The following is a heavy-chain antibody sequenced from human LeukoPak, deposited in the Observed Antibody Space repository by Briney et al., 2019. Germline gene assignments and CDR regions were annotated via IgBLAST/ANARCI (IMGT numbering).Heavy chain of an antibody. CDR3: AKAGTYYRDGSGNGYYNYFEN. CDR1: A. V-gene: IGHV3-9*01. Sequence: AMHWVRQTIGKGVVSFSGLSWNGASSDYSDSVKGRFTISRDNAKNSLHLQMNILRAEDTALYFGAKAGTYYRDGSGNGYYNYFENWGQGTPVTVSS. D-gene: IGHD3-22*01. J-gene: IGHJ4*02. CDR2: LSWNGASS.